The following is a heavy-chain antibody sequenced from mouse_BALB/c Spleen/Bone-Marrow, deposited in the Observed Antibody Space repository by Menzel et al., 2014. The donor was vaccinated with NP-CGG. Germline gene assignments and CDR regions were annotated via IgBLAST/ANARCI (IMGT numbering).Heavy chain of an antibody. CDR3: ARDVPLYDVGYFDY. V-gene: IGHV5-17*02. Sequence: EVQLVESGGGLVQPGGSRKLSCAASGFTFSSFGMHWVRQAPEKGLEWVAYISSGSSTIYYADTGKGRFTIARDNPKNTLFLQMTSLRSEDTAMYYCARDVPLYDVGYFDYWGQGTTLTVSS. D-gene: IGHD2-14*01. J-gene: IGHJ2*01. CDR2: ISSGSSTI. CDR1: GFTFSSFG.